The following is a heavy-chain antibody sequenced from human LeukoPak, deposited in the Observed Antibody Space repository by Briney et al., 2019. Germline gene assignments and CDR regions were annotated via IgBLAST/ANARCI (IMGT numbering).Heavy chain of an antibody. D-gene: IGHD6-13*01. CDR1: GFTFSASA. J-gene: IGHJ4*02. Sequence: PGGSLRLSCAASGFTFSASAMSWVRQAPGKGLEWVSYISSSSSYTNYADPVKGRFTISRDNAKNSLYLQMNRLRAEDTAVYYCARVLLSYSSSWYYFDYWGQGTLVTVSS. V-gene: IGHV3-11*06. CDR2: ISSSSSYT. CDR3: ARVLLSYSSSWYYFDY.